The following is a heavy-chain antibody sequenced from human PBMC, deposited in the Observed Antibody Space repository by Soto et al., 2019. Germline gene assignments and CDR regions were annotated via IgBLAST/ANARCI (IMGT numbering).Heavy chain of an antibody. V-gene: IGHV4-4*07. D-gene: IGHD5-18*01. CDR1: GGSISSYY. CDR2: IYTSGST. CDR3: AREQHSYGSYYYYYGMDV. Sequence: SETLSLTCTVSGGSISSYYWSWIRQPAGKGLEWIGRIYTSGSTNYNPSLKSRVTMSVDTSKNQFSLKLSSVTAADTAVYYCAREQHSYGSYYYYYGMDVWGQGTKVTVSS. J-gene: IGHJ6*02.